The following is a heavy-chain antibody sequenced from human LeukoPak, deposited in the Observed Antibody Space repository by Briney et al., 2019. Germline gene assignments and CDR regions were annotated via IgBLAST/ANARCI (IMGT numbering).Heavy chain of an antibody. CDR2: IFYRGAT. V-gene: IGHV4-59*01. J-gene: IGHJ5*02. Sequence: PSETLSLTCIVSNGFISGYYWNWIRQPPGKGLEWIGNIFYRGATNYNPSLKSRVTMSVDTSKNQFPLKLYSVTAADTAMYYCARARDWSAGSWFDPWGQGILVTVSS. CDR1: NGFISGYY. CDR3: ARARDWSAGSWFDP. D-gene: IGHD3/OR15-3a*01.